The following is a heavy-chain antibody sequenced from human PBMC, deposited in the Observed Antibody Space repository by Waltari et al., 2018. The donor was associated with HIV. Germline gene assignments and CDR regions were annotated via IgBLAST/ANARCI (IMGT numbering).Heavy chain of an antibody. CDR1: GFSLSTSGMC. D-gene: IGHD6-13*01. CDR3: ARTGIGAATYYFDY. V-gene: IGHV2-70*01. CDR2: IDWDDDK. Sequence: PALVKPTQTLTLTCTFSGFSLSTSGMCVSWIRQPPGKALEWLALIDWDDDKYYSTSLKTRLTISKDTSKNQVVLTMTNMDPVDTATYYCARTGIGAATYYFDYWGQGTLVTVSS. J-gene: IGHJ4*02.